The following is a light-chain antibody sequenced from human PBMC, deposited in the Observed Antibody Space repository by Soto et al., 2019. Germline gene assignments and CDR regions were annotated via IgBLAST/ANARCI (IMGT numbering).Light chain of an antibody. CDR1: SSDVGGYNY. CDR2: EVS. Sequence: QSALTQPPSASGSPGQSVTISCTGTSSDVGGYNYVSWYQQYPGKAPKLMIYEVSKRPSGVPARFSGSKSGNTASLTVSGLQAEDEADYYCSSYAGSNNLVFGGGTKLTVL. V-gene: IGLV2-8*01. CDR3: SSYAGSNNLV. J-gene: IGLJ3*02.